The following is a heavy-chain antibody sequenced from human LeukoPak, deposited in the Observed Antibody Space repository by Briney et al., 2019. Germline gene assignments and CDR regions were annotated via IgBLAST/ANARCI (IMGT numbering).Heavy chain of an antibody. V-gene: IGHV3-21*01. CDR1: VFTFSSYS. Sequence: GGSLRLSCAASVFTFSSYSMNWVRQAPGKGLEWVSSISSSSSYIYYADSVKGRFTISRYNAQNSLYLQMNSLRAEDPAVYYCARGGEMIDYWGQGTLVTVSS. D-gene: IGHD3-10*01. CDR2: ISSSSSYI. J-gene: IGHJ4*02. CDR3: ARGGEMIDY.